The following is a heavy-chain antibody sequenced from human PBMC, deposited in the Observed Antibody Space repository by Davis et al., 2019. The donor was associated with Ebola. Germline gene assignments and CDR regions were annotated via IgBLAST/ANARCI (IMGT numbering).Heavy chain of an antibody. CDR1: GVSTTSHF. CDR2: MFHSGPA. D-gene: IGHD5-24*01. CDR3: ARDQYGDGYASFDY. J-gene: IGHJ4*02. V-gene: IGHV4-59*11. Sequence: PGGSLRLSCTVSGVSTTSHFWNWIRQSPGKGLEWIAYMFHSGPAYYNPSLKSRLTMSVDTSKNQFSLKLNSVTAADTAVYYCARDQYGDGYASFDYWGQGILVTVSS.